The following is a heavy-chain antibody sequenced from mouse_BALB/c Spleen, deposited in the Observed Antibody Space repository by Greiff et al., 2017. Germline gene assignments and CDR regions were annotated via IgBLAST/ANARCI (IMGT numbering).Heavy chain of an antibody. D-gene: IGHD2-3*01. J-gene: IGHJ3*01. CDR2: INPYNDGT. Sequence: VQLKESGPVLVKPGASVKMSCKASGYTFTSYVMHWVKQKPGQGLEWIGYINPYNDGTKYNEKFKGKATLTSDKSSSTAYMELSSLTSEDSAVYYCATHYDGYYGGFAYWGQGTLVTVSA. CDR1: GYTFTSYV. V-gene: IGHV1-14*01. CDR3: ATHYDGYYGGFAY.